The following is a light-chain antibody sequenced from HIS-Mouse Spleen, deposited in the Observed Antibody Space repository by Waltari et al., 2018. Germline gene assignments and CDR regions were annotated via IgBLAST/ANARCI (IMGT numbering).Light chain of an antibody. CDR1: ALPKQY. J-gene: IGLJ2*01. Sequence: SYELTQPPSVSVSPGQTARITCSGDALPKQYAYWYQQKPGQAPVLGLYKDSERPSGIPERFSGSSSGTTVTLTISGVQAEDEADYYCQSADSSGTHVVFGGGTKLTVL. CDR3: QSADSSGTHVV. V-gene: IGLV3-25*03. CDR2: KDS.